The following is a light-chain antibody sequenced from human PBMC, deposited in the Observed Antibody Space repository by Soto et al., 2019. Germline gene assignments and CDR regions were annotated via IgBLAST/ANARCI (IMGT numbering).Light chain of an antibody. J-gene: IGLJ1*01. CDR2: DVN. CDR3: CSYAGSYSYA. V-gene: IGLV2-11*01. CDR1: SSDVGGFNS. Sequence: QSVLTQPRSVSGSPGQSVTISCTGTSSDVGGFNSVSWYQQHPGKAPKLMIYDVNKRPSGVPDRFSGSKSGSTASLTISGLQAEDDADYYCCSYAGSYSYAFATGTKLTVL.